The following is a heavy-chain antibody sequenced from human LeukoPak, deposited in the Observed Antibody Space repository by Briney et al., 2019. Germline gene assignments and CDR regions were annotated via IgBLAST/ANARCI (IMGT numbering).Heavy chain of an antibody. CDR3: ARGSQPSPRQYDILTGYKAPLDY. Sequence: SVKVSCKASGGTFSSYAISWVRQAPGQGLEWMGGIIPIFGTANYAQKFQGRVTITADESTSTAYMELSSLRSEDTAVYYCARGSQPSPRQYDILTGYKAPLDYWGQGTLVTVSS. V-gene: IGHV1-69*13. D-gene: IGHD3-9*01. CDR2: IIPIFGTA. CDR1: GGTFSSYA. J-gene: IGHJ4*02.